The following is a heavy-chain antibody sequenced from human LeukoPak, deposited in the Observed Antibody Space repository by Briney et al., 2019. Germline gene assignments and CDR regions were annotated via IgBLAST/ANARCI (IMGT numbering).Heavy chain of an antibody. J-gene: IGHJ4*02. Sequence: GGSVRLSCAASGFTFSSYAMHWVRQAPGKGLEGVAVISYDGSNKYYADSVKGRFTISRDNSKNTLYLQMNSLRAEDTAVYYCARGEYYYDSPIIYWGQGTLVTVSS. V-gene: IGHV3-30-3*01. D-gene: IGHD3-22*01. CDR1: GFTFSSYA. CDR2: ISYDGSNK. CDR3: ARGEYYYDSPIIY.